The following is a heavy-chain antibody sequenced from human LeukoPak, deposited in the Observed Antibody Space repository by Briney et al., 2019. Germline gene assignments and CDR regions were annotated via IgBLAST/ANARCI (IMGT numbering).Heavy chain of an antibody. V-gene: IGHV3-23*01. CDR3: ARLPIFGVVTDYFDY. CDR1: GFTFSSHG. Sequence: GGSLRLSCAASGFTFSSHGMNWVRQAPGKGLEWVSGISPSGGITYYTDSVKGRFTISRDNSKNTQSLQMNSLRAEDTAVYYCARLPIFGVVTDYFDYWGQGTLVTVSS. D-gene: IGHD3-3*01. CDR2: ISPSGGIT. J-gene: IGHJ4*02.